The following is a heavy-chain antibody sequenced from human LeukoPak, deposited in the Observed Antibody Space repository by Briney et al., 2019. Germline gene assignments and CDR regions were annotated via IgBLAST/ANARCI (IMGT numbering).Heavy chain of an antibody. D-gene: IGHD2-15*01. Sequence: GGSLRLSCAASGFTFRSHWMHWVRQAPGKGLVWVSRIESDGSSTSYADSVRGRFTTSRDNARNILYLQMSSLRAEDTAVYYCAREHRGAGASVDYWGQGILVTVSS. V-gene: IGHV3-74*01. CDR3: AREHRGAGASVDY. CDR1: GFTFRSHW. CDR2: IESDGSST. J-gene: IGHJ4*02.